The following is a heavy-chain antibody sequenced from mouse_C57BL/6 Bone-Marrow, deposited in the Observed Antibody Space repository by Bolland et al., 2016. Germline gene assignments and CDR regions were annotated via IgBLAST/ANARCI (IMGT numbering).Heavy chain of an antibody. D-gene: IGHD2-1*01. J-gene: IGHJ3*01. Sequence: YPDTMERRFIISRDNTKKTLYLQMSSLRSEDTALYYCARSLGMVTGVFDYWGQGTLV. V-gene: IGHV5-2*01. CDR3: ARSLGMVTGVFDY.